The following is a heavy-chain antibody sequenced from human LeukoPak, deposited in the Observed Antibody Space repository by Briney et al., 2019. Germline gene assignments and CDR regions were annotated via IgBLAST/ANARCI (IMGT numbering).Heavy chain of an antibody. CDR1: GSNFSSYA. Sequence: GGSLRLSCAASGSNFSSYAMHWVRQAPGEGLEWVGLISYGGIDKSYADSVKGRFTISRDSSKRTLYLQMNSLRAEDTAMYYCARESWSDSVAFDIWGLGTMVIVSS. CDR3: ARESWSDSVAFDI. V-gene: IGHV3-30*04. J-gene: IGHJ3*02. D-gene: IGHD3-3*01. CDR2: ISYGGIDK.